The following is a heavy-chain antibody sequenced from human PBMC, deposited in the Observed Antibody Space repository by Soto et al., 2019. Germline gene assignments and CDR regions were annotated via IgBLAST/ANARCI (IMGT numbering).Heavy chain of an antibody. CDR1: GVTFDSYP. D-gene: IGHD6-19*01. CDR2: ISSDGNNG. J-gene: IGHJ4*01. Sequence: SPRLSCAPHGVTFDSYPMHWVRQGPGQGLEWVAVISSDGNNGYYADSVKGRFTISRNNFENTLYLQMNSLRPEDTAVYYGARGGAVTGTHPHFDEWG. V-gene: IGHV3-30-3*01. CDR3: ARGGAVTGTHPHFDE.